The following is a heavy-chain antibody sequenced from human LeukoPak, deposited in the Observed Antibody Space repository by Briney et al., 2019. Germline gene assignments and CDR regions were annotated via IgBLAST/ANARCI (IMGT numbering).Heavy chain of an antibody. CDR2: INPDSGFT. J-gene: IGHJ4*02. CDR3: APTAEAYTSWWKV. D-gene: IGHD3-16*01. Sequence: GASVKVSCKASGYKFTDDYMHWVRHAPGQGLEFMGWINPDSGFTNYAQKLKGRVTMTRDMSISTAYLEVRSLTSDDTAVYYCAPTAEAYTSWWKVWGQGTLVTVSS. V-gene: IGHV1-2*02. CDR1: GYKFTDDY.